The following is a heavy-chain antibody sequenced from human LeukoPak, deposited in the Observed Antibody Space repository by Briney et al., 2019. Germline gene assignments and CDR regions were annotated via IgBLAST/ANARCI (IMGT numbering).Heavy chain of an antibody. Sequence: PGGSLRLSCAASGFTVSSNYMNWVRQVPGKGLEWVSVLYSAGNTFYADSVKGRFTISRDNSKNTLYLRMNSLRPEDTAVYYCARAREYLAIDYWGQGTLVTVSS. CDR3: ARAREYLAIDY. J-gene: IGHJ4*02. D-gene: IGHD2/OR15-2a*01. CDR1: GFTVSSNY. CDR2: LYSAGNT. V-gene: IGHV3-66*02.